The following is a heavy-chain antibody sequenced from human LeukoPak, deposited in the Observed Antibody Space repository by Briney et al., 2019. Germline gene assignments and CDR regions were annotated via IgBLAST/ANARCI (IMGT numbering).Heavy chain of an antibody. CDR1: GGSIRSSYYY. CDR2: IYDSGST. V-gene: IGHV4-39*01. Sequence: PSETLSLTCTVSGGSIRSSYYYRGWIRQPPGKGLEWIGSIYDSGSTYYNPSLKSRVTISVDTSKNQFSLKLNSVTAADTAVYYCARARRGNWFDPWGQGTLVTVSS. D-gene: IGHD3-16*01. CDR3: ARARRGNWFDP. J-gene: IGHJ5*02.